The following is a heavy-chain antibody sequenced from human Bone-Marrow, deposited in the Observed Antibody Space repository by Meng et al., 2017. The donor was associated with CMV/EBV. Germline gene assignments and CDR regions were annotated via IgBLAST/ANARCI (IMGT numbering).Heavy chain of an antibody. CDR3: ARTSSWYASDF. J-gene: IGHJ4*02. D-gene: IGHD6-13*01. CDR1: GGSISGYH. V-gene: IGHV4-59*01. Sequence: SETLSLTCTVSGGSISGYHWSWIRQPPGKGLEWIGYIYYSGSTNYNPSLNSRFTISIDTSTSQFSLKVFSVTAADTAVYYCARTSSWYASDFWGQGALVTVSS. CDR2: IYYSGST.